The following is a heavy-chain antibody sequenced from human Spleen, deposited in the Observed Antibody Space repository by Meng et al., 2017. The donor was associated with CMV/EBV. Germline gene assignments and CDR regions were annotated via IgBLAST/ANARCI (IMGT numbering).Heavy chain of an antibody. D-gene: IGHD2-2*02. V-gene: IGHV3-49*04. Sequence: GESLKISCTASGFSFGDYAVSWVRQAPGKGLEWVGFSRSKASGGTTDYAAPVKGRFTISRDDSKNTLYLQMNSLKTEDTAVYYCTTDRFCSSTSCYRYLGFDPWGQGTLVTVSS. J-gene: IGHJ5*02. CDR2: SRSKASGGTT. CDR3: TTDRFCSSTSCYRYLGFDP. CDR1: GFSFGDYA.